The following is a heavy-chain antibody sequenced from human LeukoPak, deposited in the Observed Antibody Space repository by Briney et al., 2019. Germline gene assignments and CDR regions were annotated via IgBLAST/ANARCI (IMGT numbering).Heavy chain of an antibody. CDR1: GFTFSSYG. CDR3: AKAGVVATNYYYYYYMDV. Sequence: PGGSLRLSCAASGFTFSSYGMHWVRQAPGKGLEWVAFIRYDGSNKYYADSVKGRFTISRDNSKNTLYLQMNSLRAEDTAVYYCAKAGVVATNYYYYYYMDVWGKGTTVTVSS. CDR2: IRYDGSNK. V-gene: IGHV3-30*02. D-gene: IGHD5-12*01. J-gene: IGHJ6*03.